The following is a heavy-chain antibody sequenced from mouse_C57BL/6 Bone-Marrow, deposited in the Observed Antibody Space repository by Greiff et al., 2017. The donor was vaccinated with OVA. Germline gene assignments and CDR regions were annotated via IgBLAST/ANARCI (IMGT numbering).Heavy chain of an antibody. Sequence: EVQLVESGAELVKPGASVKLSCTASGFNIKDYYMHWVKQRTEQGLEWIGRIDPEDGETKYAPKFQGKATITADTSSNTAYLQLSSLTSEDTAVYYGASNPTVTTVVAKGYWGQGTTLTVSS. J-gene: IGHJ2*01. CDR3: ASNPTVTTVVAKGY. D-gene: IGHD1-1*01. CDR1: GFNIKDYY. CDR2: IDPEDGET. V-gene: IGHV14-2*01.